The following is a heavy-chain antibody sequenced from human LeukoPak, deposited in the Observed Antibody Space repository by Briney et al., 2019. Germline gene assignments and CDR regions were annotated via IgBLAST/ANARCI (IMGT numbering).Heavy chain of an antibody. D-gene: IGHD3-10*01. CDR3: ARQEGWVLLWFGPFDP. CDR2: IFHSGST. CDR1: GDSISSSSYY. V-gene: IGHV4-39*01. Sequence: SETLSLTCTASGDSISSSSYYWGWIRQPPGKGLEWIGSIFHSGSTYYNPSLKSRVTISVDTSKNQFSLQLNSVTPEDTAVYYCARQEGWVLLWFGPFDPWGQGTLVTVSS. J-gene: IGHJ5*02.